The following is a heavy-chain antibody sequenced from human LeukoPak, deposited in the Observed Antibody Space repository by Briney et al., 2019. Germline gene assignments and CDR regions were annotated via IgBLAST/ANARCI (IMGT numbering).Heavy chain of an antibody. V-gene: IGHV1-46*01. Sequence: ASVKVSCKASGGTFSSYAISWVRQAPGQGLEWMGIINPSGGSTSYAQKFQGRVAMTRDTSTSTVYMELSSLRSEDTAVYYCARDQGLSGWYGETTDYWGQGTLVTVSS. CDR1: GGTFSSYA. CDR2: INPSGGST. CDR3: ARDQGLSGWYGETTDY. D-gene: IGHD6-19*01. J-gene: IGHJ4*02.